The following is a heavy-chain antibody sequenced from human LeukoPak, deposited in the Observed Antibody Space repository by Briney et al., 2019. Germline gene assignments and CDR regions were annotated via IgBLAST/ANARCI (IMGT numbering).Heavy chain of an antibody. CDR1: GYTFTSYV. D-gene: IGHD3-3*01. CDR2: MNPNSGNT. CDR3: ARGITIFGVVTHYYYYGMDV. J-gene: IGHJ6*02. Sequence: EASVKVSCKASGYTFTSYVINWVRQAPGQGLEWMGWMNPNSGNTGYAQKFQGRVTMTRNTSISTAYMELSSLRSEDTAVYYCARGITIFGVVTHYYYYGMDVWGQGTTVTVSS. V-gene: IGHV1-8*01.